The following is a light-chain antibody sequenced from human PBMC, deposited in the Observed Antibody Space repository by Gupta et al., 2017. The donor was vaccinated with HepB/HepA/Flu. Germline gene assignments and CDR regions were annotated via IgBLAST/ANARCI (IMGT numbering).Light chain of an antibody. Sequence: DIVMTQSPLSLPVTPGEPASISCRSSQSLLHSNGYNYLDWYLQKPGQSPQLLLYLLSNRASGVPDRFRGSGSGTDFTLKISIMMAEHLGVYYSSQSLQTPLTFGQGTQLEIK. V-gene: IGKV2-28*01. CDR2: LLS. CDR1: QSLLHSNGYNY. J-gene: IGKJ5*01. CDR3: SQSLQTPLT.